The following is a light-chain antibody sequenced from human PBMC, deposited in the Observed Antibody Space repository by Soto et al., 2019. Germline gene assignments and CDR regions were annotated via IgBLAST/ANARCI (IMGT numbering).Light chain of an antibody. CDR1: QSISNF. J-gene: IGKJ4*01. V-gene: IGKV1-39*01. CDR2: TTS. Sequence: IQMTQSPSSLSASVGDRVTITCRASQSISNFLNWYQQKPGKAPKLLIHTTSSLQSGVPSRFSGSGTGTDFTLTISSLQPEDFATYYCQQSYSTPQTFGGGTKVEI. CDR3: QQSYSTPQT.